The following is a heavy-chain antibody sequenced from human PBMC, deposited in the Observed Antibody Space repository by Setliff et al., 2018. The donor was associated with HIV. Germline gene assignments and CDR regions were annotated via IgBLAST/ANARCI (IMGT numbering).Heavy chain of an antibody. CDR2: INAGNGNT. D-gene: IGHD2-21*02. CDR1: GYTFTTYA. V-gene: IGHV1-3*01. CDR3: ARSQTAVVTQDY. Sequence: ASVKVSCKASGYTFTTYAIHWVRQAPGQRLEFMGWINAGNGNTKYSQRFQGRVTITRDTSASTAYMELTSLRSEDTAVYYCARSQTAVVTQDYWGQGTLVTVSS. J-gene: IGHJ4*02.